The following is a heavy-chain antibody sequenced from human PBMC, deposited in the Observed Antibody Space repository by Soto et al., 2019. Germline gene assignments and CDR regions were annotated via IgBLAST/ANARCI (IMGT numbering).Heavy chain of an antibody. CDR3: ATAYCSSTSCYIGTIDY. CDR1: GYTFTSYY. V-gene: IGHV1-46*01. D-gene: IGHD2-2*02. Sequence: QVQLVQSGAEVKKPGASVKVSCKASGYTFTSYYMHWVRQAPGQGLEWMGIINPSGGSTSYAQKFQGRVTMTRDTYTSTVYMELSSLRSEDTAVYYCATAYCSSTSCYIGTIDYWGQGTLVTVSS. CDR2: INPSGGST. J-gene: IGHJ4*02.